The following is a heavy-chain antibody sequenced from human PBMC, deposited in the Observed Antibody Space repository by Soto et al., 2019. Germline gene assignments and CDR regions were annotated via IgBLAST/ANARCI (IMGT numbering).Heavy chain of an antibody. CDR1: GDTLNRFT. Sequence: QVQLVQSGAEVKKPGSSVMVSCKGSGDTLNRFTISWVRQAPGQGLEWMGRITPILNATNNAPKFQGRVTITADKSTNAAYMELTSLTSHDTAVYYCTTLGPWGQGTLVTVSP. V-gene: IGHV1-69*08. CDR2: ITPILNAT. J-gene: IGHJ5*02. CDR3: TTLGP. D-gene: IGHD3-3*01.